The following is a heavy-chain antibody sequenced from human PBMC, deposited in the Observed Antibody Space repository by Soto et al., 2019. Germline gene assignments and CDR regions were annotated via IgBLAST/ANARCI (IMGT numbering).Heavy chain of an antibody. D-gene: IGHD3-9*01. Sequence: PGGSLRLSCAASGFTFSNAWMNWVRQAPGKGLEWIGSVYYSGSTYYNPSLESRVTISVDKSKNQFSLKLMSLSAADTAVYYCGRLEGLATISYYFDYWGQGALVTVSS. V-gene: IGHV4-39*01. CDR3: GRLEGLATISYYFDY. CDR2: VYYSGST. CDR1: GFTFSNAW. J-gene: IGHJ4*02.